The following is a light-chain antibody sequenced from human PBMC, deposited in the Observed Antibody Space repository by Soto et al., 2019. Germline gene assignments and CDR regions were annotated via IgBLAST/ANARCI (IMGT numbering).Light chain of an antibody. J-gene: IGKJ2*01. CDR2: SAS. V-gene: IGKV1-6*01. CDR1: QAIRND. CDR3: LQDYIFPYT. Sequence: AIQMTQFPSSLSASVGDRVTITCRASQAIRNDLGWYQQNPGKAPKPLIHSASLLQDGVPPRFSGGGSGTDFTLTIDSLQPEDFATYYCLQDYIFPYTFGQGAKVDI.